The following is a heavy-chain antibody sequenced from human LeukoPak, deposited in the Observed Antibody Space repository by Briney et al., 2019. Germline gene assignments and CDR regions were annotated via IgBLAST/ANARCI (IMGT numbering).Heavy chain of an antibody. Sequence: ASVKVSCKASGYTFTSYDINWVRQAPGQGLEWMGRINPNSGGTNYAQKFQGRVTMTRDTSISTAYMELSRLRSDDTAVYYCARLHSRGDSSVYWGQGTLVTVSS. J-gene: IGHJ4*02. V-gene: IGHV1-2*06. CDR3: ARLHSRGDSSVY. CDR1: GYTFTSYD. D-gene: IGHD3-22*01. CDR2: INPNSGGT.